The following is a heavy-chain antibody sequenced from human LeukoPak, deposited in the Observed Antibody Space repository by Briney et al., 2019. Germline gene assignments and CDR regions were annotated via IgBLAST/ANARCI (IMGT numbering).Heavy chain of an antibody. D-gene: IGHD6-6*01. CDR1: GFTFSSYD. V-gene: IGHV3-23*01. J-gene: IGHJ4*02. Sequence: GGSLRLSCAASGFTFSSYDMSWVRQAPGKGLEWVSAISGSGGSTYYADSAKGRFTISRDNSKNTLYLQMNSLRAEDTAVYYCAKEYSSSSGGFDYWGQGTLVTVSS. CDR3: AKEYSSSSGGFDY. CDR2: ISGSGGST.